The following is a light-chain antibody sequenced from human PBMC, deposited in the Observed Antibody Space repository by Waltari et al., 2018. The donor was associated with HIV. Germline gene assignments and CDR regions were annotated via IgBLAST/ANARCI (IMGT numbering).Light chain of an antibody. J-gene: IGLJ3*02. CDR1: RSDVGSYNL. Sequence: QSALTQAASVSGSPGQSITISCTGTRSDVGSYNLVSWYHHHPGKAPKLTISEVSKRPSGVSTRVCGSKSGTTASLTISGLQAEDEADYHCCSYAHNDPWVFGGGTRLTVL. CDR3: CSYAHNDPWV. CDR2: EVS. V-gene: IGLV2-23*02.